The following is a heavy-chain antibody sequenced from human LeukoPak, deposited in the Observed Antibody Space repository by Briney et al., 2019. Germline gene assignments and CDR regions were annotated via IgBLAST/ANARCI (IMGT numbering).Heavy chain of an antibody. CDR1: GGSISSSSYY. D-gene: IGHD4-17*01. CDR3: ANVNGDFDY. V-gene: IGHV4-39*07. Sequence: PSETLSLTCTVSGGSISSSSYYWGWIRQPPGKGLEWIGSIYYSGSNYNPSLKSRVTISVDTSKNQFSLKLRSVTAADTAVYYCANVNGDFDYWGQGTLVTVSS. J-gene: IGHJ4*02. CDR2: IYYSGS.